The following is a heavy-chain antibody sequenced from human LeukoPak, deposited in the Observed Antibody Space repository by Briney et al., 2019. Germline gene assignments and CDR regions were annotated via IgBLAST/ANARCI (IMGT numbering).Heavy chain of an antibody. CDR2: INHSGST. D-gene: IGHD2-8*01. J-gene: IGHJ4*02. Sequence: SETLSLTCAVYGGSFSGYYWSWIRQPPGKGLEWIGEINHSGSTNYNPSLNSRVTISVDTSKNQFSLKLSSVTAADTAVYYCARGVGIVLMVYAIRVDYWGQGTLVTVSS. CDR1: GGSFSGYY. V-gene: IGHV4-34*01. CDR3: ARGVGIVLMVYAIRVDY.